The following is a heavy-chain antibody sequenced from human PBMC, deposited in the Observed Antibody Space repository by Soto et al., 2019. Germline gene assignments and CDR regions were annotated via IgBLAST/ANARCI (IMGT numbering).Heavy chain of an antibody. CDR2: ISAYNGNT. CDR1: GDTFTSYG. D-gene: IGHD5-18*01. J-gene: IGHJ4*02. Sequence: ASVKVSCKASGDTFTSYGISWVRQAPGQGLEWMGWISAYNGNTNYAQKLQGRVTMTTDTSTSTAYMELRSLRSDDTAVYYCARDADTDMVMDYWGQGTLVTVSS. V-gene: IGHV1-18*01. CDR3: ARDADTDMVMDY.